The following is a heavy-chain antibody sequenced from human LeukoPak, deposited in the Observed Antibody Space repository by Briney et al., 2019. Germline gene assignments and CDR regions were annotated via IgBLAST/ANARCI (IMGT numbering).Heavy chain of an antibody. J-gene: IGHJ6*03. CDR1: GFTFSNYW. D-gene: IGHD6-13*01. V-gene: IGHV3-74*01. Sequence: GGSLRLSCAASGFTFSNYWMHWVRQAPGKGLEWVSRIKTDGSVTSYADSVKGRFTISRDNSKNTLYLQMNSLRAEDTAVYYCAKDRDSSSWYHYYYYMDVWGKGTTVTVSS. CDR3: AKDRDSSSWYHYYYYMDV. CDR2: IKTDGSVT.